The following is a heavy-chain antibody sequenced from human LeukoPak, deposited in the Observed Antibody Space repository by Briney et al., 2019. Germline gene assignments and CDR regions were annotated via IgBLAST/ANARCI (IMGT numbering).Heavy chain of an antibody. CDR1: GYSISSGYY. J-gene: IGHJ4*02. V-gene: IGHV4-38-2*01. Sequence: SETLSLTCAVSGYSISSGYYWGWIRQPPGKGLEWIGSIYHSGSTYCNPSLKSRVTISVDTSKNQFSLKLSSVTAADTAVYYCARHPIAATIGFADYWGQGTLVTVSS. CDR2: IYHSGST. D-gene: IGHD5-12*01. CDR3: ARHPIAATIGFADY.